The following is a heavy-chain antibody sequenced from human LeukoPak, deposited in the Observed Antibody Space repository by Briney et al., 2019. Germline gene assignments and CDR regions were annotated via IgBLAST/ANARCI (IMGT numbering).Heavy chain of an antibody. CDR1: GGSFSGYY. J-gene: IGHJ6*03. Sequence: SETLSLTCAVYGGSFSGYYWSWIRQPPGKGLEWIGEINHSGSTNYNPSLKSQVTISVDTSKNQFSLKLSSVTAADTAVYYCARSPHAYSNYGNIYYYYMDVWGKGTTVTVSS. CDR2: INHSGST. D-gene: IGHD4-11*01. CDR3: ARSPHAYSNYGNIYYYYMDV. V-gene: IGHV4-34*01.